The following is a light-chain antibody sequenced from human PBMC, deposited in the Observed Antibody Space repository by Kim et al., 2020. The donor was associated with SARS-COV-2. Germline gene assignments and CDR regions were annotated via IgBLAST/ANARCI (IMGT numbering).Light chain of an antibody. J-gene: IGLJ2*01. CDR1: TGSGTSALY. CDR2: DTD. Sequence: GGTVTLSCGSTTGSGTSALYPYWIQQKPGQAPRTVIYDTDKGQSWTPARFSGSLLGGKAALTLSGAQPEDEAYYYCFLSYSGARPVFGGGTKLTVL. CDR3: FLSYSGARPV. V-gene: IGLV7-46*01.